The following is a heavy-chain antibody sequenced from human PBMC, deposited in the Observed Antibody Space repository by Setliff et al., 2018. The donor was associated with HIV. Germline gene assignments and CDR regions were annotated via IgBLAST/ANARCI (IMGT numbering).Heavy chain of an antibody. J-gene: IGHJ6*03. CDR1: GYSFISHW. Sequence: KAGESLKISCEGSGYSFISHWISWVRQMPGRGLEWMGRIDPSDSFTKYSPSFEGHVTISTDKSIRNVYLEWRSLKASDTAIYYCARDVAPADQGREFAFYMDVWGKGTSVIVSS. V-gene: IGHV5-10-1*01. CDR2: IDPSDSFT. D-gene: IGHD6-25*01. CDR3: ARDVAPADQGREFAFYMDV.